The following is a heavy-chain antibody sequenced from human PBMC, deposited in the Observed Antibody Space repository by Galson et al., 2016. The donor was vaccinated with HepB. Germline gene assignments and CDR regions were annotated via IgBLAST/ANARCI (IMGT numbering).Heavy chain of an antibody. J-gene: IGHJ5*02. CDR1: GFTISSYG. V-gene: IGHV3-33*08. Sequence: SLRLSCAASGFTISSYGIHWVRQVPGKALEWVALIWHDGSNKFYADSVKGRFTTSRDNSKNTLYLQMNSLTVEDTAVYYCARDRFCSNTRCYGWLDPWGQGTLVTVS. CDR2: IWHDGSNK. D-gene: IGHD2-2*01. CDR3: ARDRFCSNTRCYGWLDP.